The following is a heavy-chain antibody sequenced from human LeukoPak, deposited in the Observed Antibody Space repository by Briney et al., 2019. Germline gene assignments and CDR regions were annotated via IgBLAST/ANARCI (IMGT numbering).Heavy chain of an antibody. V-gene: IGHV3-23*01. CDR1: RFSSSTYS. J-gene: IGHJ5*01. D-gene: IGHD3-9*01. Sequence: PGGSLRLSCATYRFSSSTYSMSWVRQPPGKGLEWVSLISGIAYSTYYADSVRGRFTISRDNSRDTLYMQMNTLRADDTAVYICDKDLTYGDGRCEFDTWGQGTLVTV. CDR2: ISGIAYST. CDR3: DKDLTYGDGRCEFDT.